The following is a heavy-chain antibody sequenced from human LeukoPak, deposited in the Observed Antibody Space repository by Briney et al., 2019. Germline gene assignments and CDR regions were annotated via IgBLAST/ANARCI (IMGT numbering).Heavy chain of an antibody. CDR3: ASGGYSAYLWDH. Sequence: SQTLSLTCAISGDNVSSNSAAWNWIRQSPSRGLEWLGRTYYRSMWYNDYAVSVKSRITINPDTSKNQFSLHLNSVTPEDTAVYYCASGGYSAYLWDHWGQGTLVTVSS. D-gene: IGHD5-12*01. V-gene: IGHV6-1*01. CDR2: TYYRSMWYN. J-gene: IGHJ4*02. CDR1: GDNVSSNSAA.